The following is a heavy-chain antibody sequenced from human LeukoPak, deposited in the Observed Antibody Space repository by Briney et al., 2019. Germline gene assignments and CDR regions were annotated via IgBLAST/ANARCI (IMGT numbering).Heavy chain of an antibody. CDR1: GGTFSSYA. Sequence: SVKVSCKASGGTFSSYAISWVRQAPGQGLEWMGGIIPIFGTANYAQKFQGRVTITTDESTSTAYMELSSLRSEDTAVYYCARGPIFGVKGAYFDYCGEGTLVTVSS. CDR3: ARGPIFGVKGAYFDY. D-gene: IGHD3-3*01. J-gene: IGHJ4*02. V-gene: IGHV1-69*05. CDR2: IIPIFGTA.